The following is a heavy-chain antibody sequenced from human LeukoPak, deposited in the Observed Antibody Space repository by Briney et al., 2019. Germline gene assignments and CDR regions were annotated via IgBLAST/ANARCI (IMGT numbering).Heavy chain of an antibody. D-gene: IGHD3-9*01. V-gene: IGHV1-69*06. CDR3: ASSSILRYFDWLSNGMDV. Sequence: ASVKVSCKASGGTFSSYAISWVRQAPGQGLEWMGGIIPIFGTANYAQKFQGRVTITADKSTSTAYMELSSLRSEDTAVYYCASSSILRYFDWLSNGMDVWGKGTTVTVSS. J-gene: IGHJ6*04. CDR2: IIPIFGTA. CDR1: GGTFSSYA.